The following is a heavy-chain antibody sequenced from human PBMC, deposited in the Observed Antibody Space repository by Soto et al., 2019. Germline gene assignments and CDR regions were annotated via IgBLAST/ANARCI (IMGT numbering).Heavy chain of an antibody. CDR3: ARRAYSRRWEDVDY. J-gene: IGHJ4*02. CDR1: GYTFTNYT. V-gene: IGHV1-3*01. CDR2: INADTGHT. D-gene: IGHD6-13*01. Sequence: QVQLVQSGAEVKKPGASVKLSCKASGYTFTNYTIHWVRQAPGQRLEWMGWINADTGHTRFSEKLQGRVSLTRDTSASTAYLDLTSLRFEDTGVYYGARRAYSRRWEDVDYWGQGTLVTVSS.